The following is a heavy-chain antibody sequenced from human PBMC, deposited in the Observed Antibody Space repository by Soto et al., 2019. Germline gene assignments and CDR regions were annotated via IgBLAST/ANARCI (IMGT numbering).Heavy chain of an antibody. CDR3: ARGGRAVAGFDY. D-gene: IGHD6-19*01. CDR2: INHSGST. J-gene: IGHJ4*02. CDR1: GGSFSGYY. Sequence: SETLSLTCAVYGGSFSGYYWSWIRQPPGKGLEWIGEINHSGSTNYNPSLKSRVTISVDTSKNQFSLKLSSVTAADTAVYYCARGGRAVAGFDYWGQGTLVT. V-gene: IGHV4-34*01.